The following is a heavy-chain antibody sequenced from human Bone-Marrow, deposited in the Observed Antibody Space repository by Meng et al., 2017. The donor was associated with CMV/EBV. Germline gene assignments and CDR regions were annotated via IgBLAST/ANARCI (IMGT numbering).Heavy chain of an antibody. CDR3: AHSDTGTTNYYYYYGMDV. CDR1: GLSLSTSGVG. Sequence: SGPTLVKPTQTLTLTCTFSGLSLSTSGVGVGWIRQPPGKALEWLALIYWNDDKRYSPSLKGRLTITKDTSKNQVVLTMTNMDPVDTATYYCAHSDTGTTNYYYYYGMDVWGQGTTVTVSS. D-gene: IGHD1-7*01. CDR2: IYWNDDK. V-gene: IGHV2-5*01. J-gene: IGHJ6*02.